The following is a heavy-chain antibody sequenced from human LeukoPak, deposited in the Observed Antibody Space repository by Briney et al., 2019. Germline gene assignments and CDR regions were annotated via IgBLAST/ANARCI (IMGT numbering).Heavy chain of an antibody. J-gene: IGHJ6*02. CDR3: ARAVGYYGSGSYYNEGYYYYGMDV. CDR1: GGSFSGYY. CDR2: INHSGST. D-gene: IGHD3-10*01. Sequence: SETLSLTCAVYGGSFSGYYWSWIRQPPGKGLEWIGEINHSGSTNYNPSLKSRVTISVGTSKNQFSLKLSSVTAADTAVYYCARAVGYYGSGSYYNEGYYYYGMDVWGQGTTVTVSS. V-gene: IGHV4-34*01.